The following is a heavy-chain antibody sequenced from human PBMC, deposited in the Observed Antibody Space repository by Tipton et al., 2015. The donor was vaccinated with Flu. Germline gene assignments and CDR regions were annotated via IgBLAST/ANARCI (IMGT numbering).Heavy chain of an antibody. D-gene: IGHD1-26*01. Sequence: QLVQSGAEVKKPGASVKVSCKASGYTFGKFGIDWVRQAPGQRLEWMGWISSDSGDTKYAQNLQGRVTMTTDTSTATAYMELRSLTSDDTAVYFCVRDPLSGTYPNYWGQGTLVTVSS. CDR1: GYTFGKFG. CDR3: VRDPLSGTYPNY. V-gene: IGHV1-18*01. J-gene: IGHJ4*02. CDR2: ISSDSGDT.